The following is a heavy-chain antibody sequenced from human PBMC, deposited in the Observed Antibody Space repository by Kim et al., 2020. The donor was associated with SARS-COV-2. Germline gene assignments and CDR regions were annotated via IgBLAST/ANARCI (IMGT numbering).Heavy chain of an antibody. CDR3: ARGGLGVTMVRGVMSLADYYYGMDV. J-gene: IGHJ6*02. Sequence: SETLSLTCTVSGGSISSYYWSWIRQPPGKGLEWIGYIYYSGSTNYNPSLKSRVTISVDTSKNQFSLKLSSVTAADTAVYYCARGGLGVTMVRGVMSLADYYYGMDVWGQGTTVTVSS. CDR2: IYYSGST. CDR1: GGSISSYY. D-gene: IGHD3-10*01. V-gene: IGHV4-59*13.